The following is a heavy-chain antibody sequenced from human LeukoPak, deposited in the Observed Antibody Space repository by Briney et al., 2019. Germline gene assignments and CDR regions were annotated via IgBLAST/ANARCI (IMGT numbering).Heavy chain of an antibody. D-gene: IGHD1-7*01. Sequence: PGGSLRLSCAASGFTVVTNYMTWVRQAPGKGLEWVAVISKDGSDKYYPGSVRGRFTISRDNSKNTIYLQMDSLRAEDTAIYYCARDYWWNYDYWGQGTLVTVSS. CDR1: GFTVVTNY. CDR3: ARDYWWNYDY. CDR2: ISKDGSDK. V-gene: IGHV3-30-3*01. J-gene: IGHJ4*02.